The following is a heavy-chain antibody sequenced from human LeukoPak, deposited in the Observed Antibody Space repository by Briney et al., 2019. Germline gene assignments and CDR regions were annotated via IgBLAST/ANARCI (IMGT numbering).Heavy chain of an antibody. CDR3: AKSDGFDY. V-gene: IGHV3-48*01. CDR2: ISSSSSTI. Sequence: GGSLRLSCAASGFTFSTYSMSWVRQAPGKGLEWVSYISSSSSTIYYADSVKGRFTISRDNAKNSLYLQMNSLRAEDTAMYYCAKSDGFDYWGQGTLVTVSS. D-gene: IGHD5-24*01. CDR1: GFTFSTYS. J-gene: IGHJ4*02.